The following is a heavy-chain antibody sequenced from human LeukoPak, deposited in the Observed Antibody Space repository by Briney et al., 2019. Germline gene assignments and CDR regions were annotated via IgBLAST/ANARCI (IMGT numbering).Heavy chain of an antibody. CDR1: GLTFSSYG. CDR3: AKDREGRGYNYGTYFDY. D-gene: IGHD5-18*01. Sequence: GRSLRLSCAASGLTFSSYGMHWVRQAPGKGLEWLASISFDGSEIYYGDSAKGRFTISRDNSKNTLFLQMNSLRADDTAVYLCAKDREGRGYNYGTYFDYWGQGTLVTVSS. J-gene: IGHJ4*02. CDR2: ISFDGSEI. V-gene: IGHV3-30*18.